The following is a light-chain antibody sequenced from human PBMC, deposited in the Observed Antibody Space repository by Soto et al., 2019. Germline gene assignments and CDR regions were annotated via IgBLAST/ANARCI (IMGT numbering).Light chain of an antibody. CDR3: QQYSNWPPVT. Sequence: EIVLTQSPGTPSLSPGERATLSCRASQSVNSNLAWFQQKPGQAPRLLIYGASTRATGIPDRFSGSGSGTEFTLTIISLKSEDFAVYFCQQYSNWPPVTFGQGTKVDIK. V-gene: IGKV3-15*01. J-gene: IGKJ1*01. CDR1: QSVNSN. CDR2: GAS.